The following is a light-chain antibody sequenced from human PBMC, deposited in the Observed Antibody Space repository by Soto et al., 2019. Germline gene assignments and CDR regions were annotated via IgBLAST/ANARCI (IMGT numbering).Light chain of an antibody. CDR1: QSVSSSY. V-gene: IGKV3-20*01. CDR3: QQYGSSQLT. J-gene: IGKJ4*01. Sequence: EIVLTQSPGTLSLSPGERATLSCRASQSVSSSYLAWYQQKPGQAPRLLIYGASSRATGIPDRFSGSGSGTDFTLTISRLEPEDFAVYYCQQYGSSQLTFRGGTKVEIK. CDR2: GAS.